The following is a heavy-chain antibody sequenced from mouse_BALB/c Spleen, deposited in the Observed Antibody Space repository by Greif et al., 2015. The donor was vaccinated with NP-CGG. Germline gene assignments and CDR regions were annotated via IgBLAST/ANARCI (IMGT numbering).Heavy chain of an antibody. CDR1: GYTFTSYW. CDR2: IAPGSGST. D-gene: IGHD2-1*01. Sequence: DLVKPGASVKLSCKASGYTFTSYWINWIKQRPGQGLEWIGRIAPGSGSTYYNEMFKGKATLTVDTSSSTACIQLSSLSSEDSAVYFCARGDGNYWFAYWGQGTLVTVSA. V-gene: IGHV1S41*01. J-gene: IGHJ3*01. CDR3: ARGDGNYWFAY.